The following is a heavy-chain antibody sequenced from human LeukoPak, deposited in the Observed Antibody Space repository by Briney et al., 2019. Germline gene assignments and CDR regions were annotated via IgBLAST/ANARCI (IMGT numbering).Heavy chain of an antibody. CDR1: GGSISSGDYY. D-gene: IGHD2-2*01. CDR3: ARDLYCSSTSCPGVDYYYYYGMDV. V-gene: IGHV4-30-4*01. Sequence: SETLSLTCTVSGGSISSGDYYWSWIRQSPGKGLEWIGYIYYSGSTYYNPSLKSRVTISVDTSKNQFSLKLSSVTAADTAVYYCARDLYCSSTSCPGVDYYYYYGMDVWGQGTTVTVSS. CDR2: IYYSGST. J-gene: IGHJ6*02.